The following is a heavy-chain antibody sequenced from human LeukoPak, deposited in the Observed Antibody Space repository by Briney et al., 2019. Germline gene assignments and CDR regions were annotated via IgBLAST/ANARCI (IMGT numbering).Heavy chain of an antibody. V-gene: IGHV4-61*05. Sequence: SETLPLTCTVSGGSISSSSYYWGWIRQPPGKGLEWIGYIYDSGSTNYNPSLKSRVTISVDTSKNQFSLKLSSVTAADTAVYYCACLTTADAFDIWGQGTMVTVSS. CDR2: IYDSGST. CDR1: GGSISSSSYY. CDR3: ACLTTADAFDI. J-gene: IGHJ3*02. D-gene: IGHD3-22*01.